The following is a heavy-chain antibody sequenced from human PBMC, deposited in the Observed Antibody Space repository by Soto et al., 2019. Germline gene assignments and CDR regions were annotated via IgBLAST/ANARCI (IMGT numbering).Heavy chain of an antibody. CDR3: ARPDSDYYGSGGLLNNWFDP. CDR2: IYYSGST. D-gene: IGHD3-10*01. CDR1: GGSISSSSYY. Sequence: SATLSLTCTVSGGSISSSSYYWGWIRQPPGKGLELIGSIYYSGSTYYNPSLKSRVTISVDTSKNQFSLKLSSVTAADTAVYYCARPDSDYYGSGGLLNNWFDPWGQGTLVTVSS. V-gene: IGHV4-39*01. J-gene: IGHJ5*02.